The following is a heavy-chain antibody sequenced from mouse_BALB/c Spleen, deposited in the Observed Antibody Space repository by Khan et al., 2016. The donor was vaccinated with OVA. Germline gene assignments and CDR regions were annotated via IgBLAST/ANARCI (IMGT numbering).Heavy chain of an antibody. V-gene: IGHV1S22*01. CDR1: GYTFTSYW. D-gene: IGHD2-12*01. Sequence: LQQPGSELVRPGASVKLSCKASGYTFTSYWMHWVKQRPGQGLEWIGDIYPGSGSTNYDEKFTSKATLTVDTSSSTAYMQLSSLTSEDSEVYYCTRWSYWFAYWGQGTLFTVSA. CDR3: TRWSYWFAY. CDR2: IYPGSGST. J-gene: IGHJ3*01.